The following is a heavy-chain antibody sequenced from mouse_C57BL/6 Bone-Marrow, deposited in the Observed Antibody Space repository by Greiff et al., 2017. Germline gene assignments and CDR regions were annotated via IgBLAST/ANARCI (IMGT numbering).Heavy chain of an antibody. D-gene: IGHD1-1*01. V-gene: IGHV1-26*01. CDR1: GYTFTDYY. CDR3: ARTEGSTVVPYFDY. J-gene: IGHJ2*01. CDR2: INPNNGGT. Sequence: EVQLQQSGPELVKPGASVKISCKASGYTFTDYYMNWVKQSHGKSLEWIGDINPNNGGTSYNQKFKGKATLTVDKSSSTAYMGLRSLTSEDSAVYYCARTEGSTVVPYFDYWGQGTTLTVSS.